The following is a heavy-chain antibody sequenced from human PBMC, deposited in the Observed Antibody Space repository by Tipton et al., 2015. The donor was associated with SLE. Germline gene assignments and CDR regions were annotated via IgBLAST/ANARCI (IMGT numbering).Heavy chain of an antibody. Sequence: LSLTCAVYGGSFSGYYWSWVRQAPGKGLEWVSVIYSGGSTYYADSVKGRFTISRHNSKNTLYLQMNSLRAEDTAVYYCARGGGNANWYFDLWGRGTLVTVSS. V-gene: IGHV3-53*04. CDR1: GGSFSGYY. D-gene: IGHD4-23*01. CDR2: IYSGGST. CDR3: ARGGGNANWYFDL. J-gene: IGHJ2*01.